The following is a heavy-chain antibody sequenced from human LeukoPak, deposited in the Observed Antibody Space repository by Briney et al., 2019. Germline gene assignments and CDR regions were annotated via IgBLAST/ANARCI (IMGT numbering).Heavy chain of an antibody. CDR1: GFTFSSHW. CDR2: INTDGSTT. V-gene: IGHV3-74*01. CDR3: ARDTSGTMDV. Sequence: GGSLRLSCAAYGFTFSSHWMHWVRQAPGKGLVWVSIINTDGSTTRYADSVEGRFTISRDNARNTLYLEMNSPGVEDTAVYFCARDTSGTMDVWGQGTTVTV. J-gene: IGHJ6*02.